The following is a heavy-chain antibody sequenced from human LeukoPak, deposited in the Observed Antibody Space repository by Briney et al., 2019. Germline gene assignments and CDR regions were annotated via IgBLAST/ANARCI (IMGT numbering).Heavy chain of an antibody. CDR2: ITCSGGTT. CDR1: AFTFSDYV. Sequence: PGASLRLSCAASAFTFSDYVMSGVRQAPGKGLEWVSTITCSGGTTYYADSVKGRFTISRDNSKNTLYLQMNSLRAEDTAVYYCAVTVTTFLHFDYWGRGTLVTVSS. V-gene: IGHV3-23*01. D-gene: IGHD4-17*01. J-gene: IGHJ4*02. CDR3: AVTVTTFLHFDY.